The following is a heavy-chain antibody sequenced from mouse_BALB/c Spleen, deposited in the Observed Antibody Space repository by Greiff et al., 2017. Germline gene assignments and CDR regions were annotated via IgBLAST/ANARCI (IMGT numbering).Heavy chain of an antibody. V-gene: IGHV14-3*02. J-gene: IGHJ1*01. D-gene: IGHD1-1*01. CDR2: IDPANGNT. CDR3: AREGYGSSYGWYFDV. CDR1: GFNIKDTY. Sequence: EVQVVESGAELVKPGASVKLSCTASGFNIKDTYMHWVKQRPEQGLEWIGRIDPANGNTKYDPKFQGKATITADTSSNTAYLQLSSLTSEDTAVYYCAREGYGSSYGWYFDVWGAGTTVTVSS.